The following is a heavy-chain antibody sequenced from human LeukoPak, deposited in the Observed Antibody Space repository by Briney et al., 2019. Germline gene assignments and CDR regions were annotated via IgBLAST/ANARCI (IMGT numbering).Heavy chain of an antibody. D-gene: IGHD3-22*01. Sequence: SETLSLTCTVSGGSISSYFWSWIRQSPGKGLEWIGYIYYSGSTNYNPSLKSRVTISVDTSKNQFSLKLSSVTAADTAVYYCARSGYYDSSGYDAFDIWGQGTMVTVSS. CDR3: ARSGYYDSSGYDAFDI. CDR2: IYYSGST. CDR1: GGSISSYF. J-gene: IGHJ3*02. V-gene: IGHV4-59*08.